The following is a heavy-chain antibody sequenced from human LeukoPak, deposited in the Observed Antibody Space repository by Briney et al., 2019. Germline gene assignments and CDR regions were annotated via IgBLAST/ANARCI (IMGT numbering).Heavy chain of an antibody. D-gene: IGHD3-3*01. V-gene: IGHV3-21*01. CDR3: ATLVGFLEWLLSPNDAFDI. Sequence: GGSLRLSCAASGFTFSSYSMNWVRQAPGKGLEWVSSISSSSSYIYYADSVKGRFTISRDNSKNTLYLQMNSLRAEDTAVYYCATLVGFLEWLLSPNDAFDIWGQGTMVTVSS. CDR2: ISSSSSYI. J-gene: IGHJ3*02. CDR1: GFTFSSYS.